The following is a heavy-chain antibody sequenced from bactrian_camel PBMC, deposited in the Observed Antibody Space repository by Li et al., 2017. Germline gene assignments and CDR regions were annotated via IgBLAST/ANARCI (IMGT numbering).Heavy chain of an antibody. V-gene: IGHV3S9*01. D-gene: IGHD4*01. Sequence: HVQLVESGGGSVQAGGSLKLTCETSGYTYSRYCMGWFRQAPGKEREFVSSIDADANTRYTDSARGRFTISRSRDNTKTTIYLEMNDLKPEDTAMYYCAADDLLATRTPLTIKWTDSRARGQGTQVTVS. CDR3: AADDLLATRTPLTIKWTDSRA. CDR1: GYTYSRYC. CDR2: IDADANT. J-gene: IGHJ4*01.